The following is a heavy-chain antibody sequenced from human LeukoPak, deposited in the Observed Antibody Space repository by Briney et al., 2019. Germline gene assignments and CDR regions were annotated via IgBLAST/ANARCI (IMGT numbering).Heavy chain of an antibody. CDR3: ARDNHYNWGSYSKVLDY. CDR1: GGSISNYY. D-gene: IGHD3-16*01. J-gene: IGHJ4*02. Sequence: PSETLSLTCTVSGGSISNYYWSWVRQPAGKGLEWIGRVYTSGNANYNPSLKSRVTMSVDTSKNQFSLKLSSVTAADTAVYYCARDNHYNWGSYSKVLDYWGQGTLVTVSS. CDR2: VYTSGNA. V-gene: IGHV4-4*07.